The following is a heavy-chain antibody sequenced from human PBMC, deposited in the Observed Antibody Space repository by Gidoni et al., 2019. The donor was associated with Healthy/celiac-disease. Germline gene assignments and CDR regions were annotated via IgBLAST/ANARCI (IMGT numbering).Heavy chain of an antibody. CDR1: GYTFTGYY. CDR2: INPNSGGT. J-gene: IGHJ4*02. Sequence: QVQLVQSGAEVKKPGASLTVSCKASGYTFTGYYMHWVRQAPGQGLEWMGWINPNSGGTNYAQKFQGWVTMTRDTSISTAYMELSRLRSDDTAVYYCARRSHYGDYSDYWGQGTLVTVSS. CDR3: ARRSHYGDYSDY. V-gene: IGHV1-2*04. D-gene: IGHD4-17*01.